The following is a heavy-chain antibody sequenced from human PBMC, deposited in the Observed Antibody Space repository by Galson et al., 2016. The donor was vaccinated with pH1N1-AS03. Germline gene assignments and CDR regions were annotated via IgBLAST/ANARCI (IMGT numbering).Heavy chain of an antibody. CDR3: ARDTDHYGMDV. CDR1: GFTVSTNY. V-gene: IGHV3-53*01. Sequence: SLRLSCAASGFTVSTNYMTWVRQAPGKGLEWISVIYAGGGTHYVDSVKGRFTISNDNYKNTVYLQMNSLRAEDTAVYYCARDTDHYGMDVWGQGTTATVSS. CDR2: IYAGGGT. J-gene: IGHJ6*02.